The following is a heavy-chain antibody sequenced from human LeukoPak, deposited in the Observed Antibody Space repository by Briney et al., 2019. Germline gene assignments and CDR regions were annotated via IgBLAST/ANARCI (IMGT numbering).Heavy chain of an antibody. D-gene: IGHD3-22*01. CDR2: ISYDGSNK. J-gene: IGHJ4*02. Sequence: GGSLRLSCAASGFTFSSDGMHWVRQAPGKGLEWVAVISYDGSNKYYADSVKGRFTISRDNSKNTLYLQMNSLRAEDTAVYYCAKDRAYYDSSGYYRAYFDYWGQGTLVTVSS. CDR3: AKDRAYYDSSGYYRAYFDY. V-gene: IGHV3-30*18. CDR1: GFTFSSDG.